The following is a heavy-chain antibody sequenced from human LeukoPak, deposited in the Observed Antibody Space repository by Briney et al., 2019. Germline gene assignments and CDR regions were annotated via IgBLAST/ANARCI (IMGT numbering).Heavy chain of an antibody. J-gene: IGHJ5*02. CDR1: GYGFTSYW. CDR3: ARQAFDGWELPVFDP. CDR2: IYPGDSDT. V-gene: IGHV5-51*01. Sequence: GESLKISCKGSGYGFTSYWIGWVRQMPGKGLEWMGIIYPGDSDTRYSPSFQGQVTISADKSISTAYLQWSSLKASDTAMYYCARQAFDGWELPVFDPWGQGTLVTVSS. D-gene: IGHD1-26*01.